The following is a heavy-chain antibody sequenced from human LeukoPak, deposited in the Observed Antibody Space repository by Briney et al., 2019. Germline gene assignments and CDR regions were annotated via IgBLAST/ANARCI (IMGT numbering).Heavy chain of an antibody. J-gene: IGHJ4*02. Sequence: ASVKVSCKASGYTFTGYYMHWVRQAPGQGLEWMGWINPNSGGTNYAQKFQGRVTVTRDTSISTAYMELSRLRSDDTAVYYCARTDPYYYDSSGYYSSHFDYWGQGTLVTVSS. CDR1: GYTFTGYY. V-gene: IGHV1-2*02. CDR2: INPNSGGT. CDR3: ARTDPYYYDSSGYYSSHFDY. D-gene: IGHD3-22*01.